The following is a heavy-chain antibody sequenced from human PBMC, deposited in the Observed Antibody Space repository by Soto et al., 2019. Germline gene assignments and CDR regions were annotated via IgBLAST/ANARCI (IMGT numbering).Heavy chain of an antibody. D-gene: IGHD2-15*01. V-gene: IGHV3-49*03. J-gene: IGHJ6*02. CDR3: TRLDCSGGSCYSLYYYYGMDV. CDR1: GFTFGDYA. Sequence: GGSLRLSCTASGFTFGDYAMSWFRQAPGKGLEWVGFIRSKAYGGTTEYAASVKGRFTISRDDSKSIAYLQMNSLKTEDTAVYYCTRLDCSGGSCYSLYYYYGMDVWGQGTTVTVSS. CDR2: IRSKAYGGTT.